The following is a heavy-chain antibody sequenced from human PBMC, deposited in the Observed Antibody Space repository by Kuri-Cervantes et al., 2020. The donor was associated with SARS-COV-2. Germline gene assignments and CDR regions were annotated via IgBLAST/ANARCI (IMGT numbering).Heavy chain of an antibody. D-gene: IGHD1-26*01. CDR3: SREPNSGSFVYFDY. J-gene: IGHJ4*02. V-gene: IGHV3-49*03. CDR1: GFTLGDYV. Sequence: GGSLRLSCTASGFTLGDYVMTWFRQVPGKGLEWIGFIRNRAYGGTTELAASVRGRFSMSRDDSKGIAYLHLNSLKTEDTAVYYCSREPNSGSFVYFDYWGQGTLVTVSS. CDR2: IRNRAYGGTT.